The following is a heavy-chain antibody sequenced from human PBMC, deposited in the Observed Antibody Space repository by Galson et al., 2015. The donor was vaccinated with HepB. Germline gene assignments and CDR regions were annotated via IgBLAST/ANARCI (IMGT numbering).Heavy chain of an antibody. CDR2: ITGRGDTT. CDR1: GFTFSNYA. D-gene: IGHD3-3*01. Sequence: SLRLSCAASGFTFSNYAMSWVRQAPGEGLEWVSTITGRGDTTFYPDSVKGRFTISRDNSKNTLYLEMNSLRAEDTAVYYCAKDRREIITSFGVVKPSFYFDFWGQGTLITVSS. V-gene: IGHV3-23*01. CDR3: AKDRREIITSFGVVKPSFYFDF. J-gene: IGHJ4*02.